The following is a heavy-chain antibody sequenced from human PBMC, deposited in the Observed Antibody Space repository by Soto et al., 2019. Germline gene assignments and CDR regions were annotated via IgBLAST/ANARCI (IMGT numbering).Heavy chain of an antibody. CDR3: ARAGSPFDSDSSGYWGFDH. J-gene: IGHJ4*02. Sequence: LRLSCVASGSAVSNNYMNWVRQAPGKGLEWVSVVYSGGTTYYADSVRGRFTVSRDDSKNTLFLQMSSLRAEDTAVYYCARAGSPFDSDSSGYWGFDHWGQGTLVTVSS. CDR1: GSAVSNNY. V-gene: IGHV3-53*01. D-gene: IGHD3-22*01. CDR2: VYSGGTT.